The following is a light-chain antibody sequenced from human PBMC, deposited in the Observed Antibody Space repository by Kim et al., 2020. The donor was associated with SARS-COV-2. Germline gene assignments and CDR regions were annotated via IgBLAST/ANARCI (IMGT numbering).Light chain of an antibody. Sequence: ASVGDRVTITCGASQSIRNYFNWYQHRTGKDPKLLIYATCNLQSGVPSRFSGSGYGTDFTLTINSLHPEEFGTYSCQQIYSTQWTFGQGTKVDIK. J-gene: IGKJ1*01. V-gene: IGKV1-39*01. CDR1: QSIRNY. CDR2: ATC. CDR3: QQIYSTQWT.